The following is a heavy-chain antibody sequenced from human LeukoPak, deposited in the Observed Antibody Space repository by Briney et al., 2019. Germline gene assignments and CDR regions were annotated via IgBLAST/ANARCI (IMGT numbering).Heavy chain of an antibody. D-gene: IGHD6-13*01. J-gene: IGHJ1*01. CDR2: INSNSADT. V-gene: IGHV1-2*02. CDR1: GYTFTSYG. Sequence: EASVKVSCKASGYTFTSYGISWVRQAPGQGLEWMGWINSNSADTNYAQNFQGRVTMTRDTSISTAYMELSRLRSDDTALYYCARIGISARGTNFHHWGQGTLVTVSS. CDR3: ARIGISARGTNFHH.